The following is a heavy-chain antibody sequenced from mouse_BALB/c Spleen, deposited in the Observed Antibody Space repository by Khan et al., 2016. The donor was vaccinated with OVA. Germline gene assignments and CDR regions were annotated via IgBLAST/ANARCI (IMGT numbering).Heavy chain of an antibody. D-gene: IGHD2-2*01. CDR3: ARVGYDGCAMDY. V-gene: IGHV3-2*02. CDR1: GYSITSDYA. Sequence: EVQLQQSGPGLVKPSQSLSLTCTVTGYSITSDYAWNWIRQLPGNKLEWMGFISYSGSTRYNPSLKSRISITRDTSKNPSFLQLNSVTTEDTATYYDARVGYDGCAMDYWGQGTSVTVSS. J-gene: IGHJ4*01. CDR2: ISYSGST.